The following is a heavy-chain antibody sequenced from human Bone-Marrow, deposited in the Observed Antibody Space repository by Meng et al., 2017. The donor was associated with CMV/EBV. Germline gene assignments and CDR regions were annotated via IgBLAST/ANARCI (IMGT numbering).Heavy chain of an antibody. V-gene: IGHV3-66*02. CDR3: ARERGYYGSGSYWTYYYYGMDV. CDR1: GFTFSSNY. D-gene: IGHD3-10*01. J-gene: IGHJ6*02. CDR2: IYSGGST. Sequence: SCAASGFTFSSNYMSWVRQAPGKGLEWVSVIYSGGSTYYADSVKGRFTISRDNSKNTLYLQMNSLRAEDTAVYYCARERGYYGSGSYWTYYYYGMDVWGQGTTVTVSS.